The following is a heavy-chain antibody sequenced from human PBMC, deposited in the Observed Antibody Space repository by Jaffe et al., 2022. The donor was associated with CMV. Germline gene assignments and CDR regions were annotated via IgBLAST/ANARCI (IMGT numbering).Heavy chain of an antibody. Sequence: QVTLRESGPALVKPTQTLTLTCTFSGFSLSTSGMCVSWIRQPPGKALEWLARIDWDDDKYYSTSLKTRLTISKDTSKNQVVLTMTNMDPVDTATYYCARTFAPSSSYGFNWFDPWGQGTLVTVSS. CDR2: IDWDDDK. V-gene: IGHV2-70*15. J-gene: IGHJ5*02. CDR3: ARTFAPSSSYGFNWFDP. CDR1: GFSLSTSGMC. D-gene: IGHD6-13*01.